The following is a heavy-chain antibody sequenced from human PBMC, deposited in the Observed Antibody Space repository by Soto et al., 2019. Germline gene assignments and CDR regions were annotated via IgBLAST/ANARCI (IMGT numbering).Heavy chain of an antibody. Sequence: ASVKVSCKASGYTFTSYDINWVRQATGQGLEWMGWMNPNSGNTGYAQKFQGRVTMTRNTSISTAYMELSSLRSEDTAVYYCAREYCSSTSCYRGYYYYYYMDVWGKGTTVTVSS. D-gene: IGHD2-2*01. V-gene: IGHV1-8*01. CDR2: MNPNSGNT. J-gene: IGHJ6*03. CDR3: AREYCSSTSCYRGYYYYYYMDV. CDR1: GYTFTSYD.